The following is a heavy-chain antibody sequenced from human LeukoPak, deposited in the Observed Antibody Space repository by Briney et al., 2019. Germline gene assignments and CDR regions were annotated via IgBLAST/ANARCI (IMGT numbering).Heavy chain of an antibody. D-gene: IGHD7-27*01. Sequence: ASVKVSCKASGGTFSSYAISWVRQAPGQGLEWMGRIIPILGIANYAQKFQGRVTITADKSTSTVYMELSSPRSEDTAVYYCTLPRTGEFYFDYWGQGTLVTVSS. J-gene: IGHJ4*02. V-gene: IGHV1-69*04. CDR2: IIPILGIA. CDR1: GGTFSSYA. CDR3: TLPRTGEFYFDY.